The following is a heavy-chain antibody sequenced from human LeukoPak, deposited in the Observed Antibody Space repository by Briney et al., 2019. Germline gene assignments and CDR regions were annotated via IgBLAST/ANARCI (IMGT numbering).Heavy chain of an antibody. CDR1: GYTFTSYD. V-gene: IGHV1-8*03. Sequence: ASVKVSCKASGYTFTSYDINWVRQATGQGLEWMGWMNPNSGNTGYAQKFQGRVTITRNTSISTAYMELGSLRSEDTAVYYCARSWSECYYYYMDVWGKGTTVTVSS. J-gene: IGHJ6*03. CDR2: MNPNSGNT. CDR3: ARSWSECYYYYMDV. D-gene: IGHD3-3*01.